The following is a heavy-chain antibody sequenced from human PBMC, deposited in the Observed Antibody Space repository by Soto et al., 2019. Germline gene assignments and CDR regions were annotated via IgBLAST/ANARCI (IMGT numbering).Heavy chain of an antibody. CDR3: ARDTNSLDL. Sequence: SETLPLTCVVSSYSISSGFFWAWIRQPPGKGLEWVGSIYHTGDTHYNPSLRSQVSMSVDTSKNHFSLRLTYLTAADTAVYFCARDTNSLDLWGQGILVTVSS. D-gene: IGHD2-8*01. CDR2: IYHTGDT. V-gene: IGHV4-38-2*02. CDR1: SYSISSGFF. J-gene: IGHJ5*02.